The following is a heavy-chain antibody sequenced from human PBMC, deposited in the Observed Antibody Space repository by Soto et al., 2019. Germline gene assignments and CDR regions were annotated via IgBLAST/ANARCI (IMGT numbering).Heavy chain of an antibody. V-gene: IGHV1-69*05. Sequence: SVKVSCKASGDGFSTYTITWVRQAPGQGLEWMGGIIPRSGTSNYPQSLQGRLTMTTDTSTTTAYMELRSLRSDDTAVYYCARDPYHVLMVNAPNLYGMDVWGQGTTVTVSS. J-gene: IGHJ6*02. CDR2: IIPRSGTS. CDR1: GDGFSTYT. D-gene: IGHD2-8*01. CDR3: ARDPYHVLMVNAPNLYGMDV.